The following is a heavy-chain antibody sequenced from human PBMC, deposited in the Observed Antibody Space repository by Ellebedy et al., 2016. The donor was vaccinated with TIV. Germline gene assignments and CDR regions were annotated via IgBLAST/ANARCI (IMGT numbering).Heavy chain of an antibody. D-gene: IGHD2-2*01. CDR1: GSSFTSYW. Sequence: GESLKISXKGSGSSFTSYWIGWVRQMPGKGLEWMGIIYPGDSDTRDSPSFQGQVTISADKSISTANLQWSSLKASDTAMYYCARWHQLLGADYYYGMDVWGQGTTVTVSS. J-gene: IGHJ6*02. CDR3: ARWHQLLGADYYYGMDV. CDR2: IYPGDSDT. V-gene: IGHV5-51*01.